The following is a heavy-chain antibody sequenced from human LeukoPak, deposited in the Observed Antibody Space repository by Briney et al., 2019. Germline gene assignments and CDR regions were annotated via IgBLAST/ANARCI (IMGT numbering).Heavy chain of an antibody. Sequence: GGSLRLSCAASGFTFSSYGMSWVRQAPGKGLEWVSTISGSGGSTYYADSVKGRFTISRDNSKNTVYLQMNGLRVDDTAVYYCARPGTSGSIYYFDYWGQGNLVTVSS. CDR3: ARPGTSGSIYYFDY. J-gene: IGHJ4*02. D-gene: IGHD3-10*01. CDR1: GFTFSSYG. CDR2: ISGSGGST. V-gene: IGHV3-23*01.